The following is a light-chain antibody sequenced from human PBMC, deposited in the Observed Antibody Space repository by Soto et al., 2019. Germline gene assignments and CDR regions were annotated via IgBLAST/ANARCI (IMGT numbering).Light chain of an antibody. CDR2: AAS. CDR1: QGISSW. V-gene: IGKV1-12*02. Sequence: DIQMTQSPSSVSASVGDRVTITCRASQGISSWLAWYQQKPGKAPKLLIYAASSLQSGVPSRISGSGSGTEFTLTISSLQHDDYATFYCQQANSCSSLTFGGGTKVEIK. CDR3: QQANSCSSLT. J-gene: IGKJ4*01.